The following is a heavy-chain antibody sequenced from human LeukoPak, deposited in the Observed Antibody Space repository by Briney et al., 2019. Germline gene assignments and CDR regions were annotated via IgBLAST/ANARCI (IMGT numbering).Heavy chain of an antibody. D-gene: IGHD5-12*01. CDR1: GASFTDYY. J-gene: IGHJ6*03. V-gene: IGHV4-34*01. CDR2: INHSGST. Sequence: TSETLSLTCAVYGASFTDYYWSWVRQPPGKRLEWIGEINHSGSTNHNPSLKSRVTISVDPSKNQFSLQLSSVTAADTAVYSCARAIVARPRYYMDVWDKGTTVIVSS. CDR3: ARAIVARPRYYMDV.